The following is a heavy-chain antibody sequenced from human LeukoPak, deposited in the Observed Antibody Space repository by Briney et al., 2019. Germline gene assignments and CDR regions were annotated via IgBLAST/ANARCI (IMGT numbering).Heavy chain of an antibody. CDR1: GGSISSYY. J-gene: IGHJ4*02. Sequence: SETLSLTCTVSGGSISSYYWSWIRQPPGKGLEWIGYIYYSGSTNYNPSLKSRVTISVDTSKNQFSLKLSSVTAADTAVYYCASIPQVGSWFPYYFDYWGQGTLVTVSS. V-gene: IGHV4-59*01. CDR3: ASIPQVGSWFPYYFDY. D-gene: IGHD1-26*01. CDR2: IYYSGST.